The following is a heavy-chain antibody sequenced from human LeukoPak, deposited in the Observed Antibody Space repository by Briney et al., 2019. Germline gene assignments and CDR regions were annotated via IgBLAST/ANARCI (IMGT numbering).Heavy chain of an antibody. CDR3: ARSKLERRHYYYYGMDV. CDR2: ISYDGSNK. V-gene: IGHV3-30-3*01. CDR1: GFTFSSYA. J-gene: IGHJ6*02. Sequence: GGSLRLSCAASGFTFSSYAMHWVRQAPGKGLEWVAVISYDGSNKYYADSVKGRFTISRDNSKNTLYLQMNSLRAEDTAVYYCARSKLERRHYYYYGMDVWGQGTTVTVSS. D-gene: IGHD1-1*01.